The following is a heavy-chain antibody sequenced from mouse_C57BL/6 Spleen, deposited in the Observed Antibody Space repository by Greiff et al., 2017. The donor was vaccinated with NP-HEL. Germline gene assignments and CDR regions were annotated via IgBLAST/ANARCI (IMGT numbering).Heavy chain of an antibody. V-gene: IGHV1-64*01. D-gene: IGHD4-1*01. CDR3: ARGGRTGTGGFAY. Sequence: QVQLQQPGAELVKPGASVKLSCKASGYTFTSYWMHWVKQRPGQGLEWIGMIHPNSGSTNYTEKFKSKATLTVDKSSNTAYMQLSRLTSEDSAVYYCARGGRTGTGGFAYWGQGTLVTVSA. CDR2: IHPNSGST. J-gene: IGHJ3*01. CDR1: GYTFTSYW.